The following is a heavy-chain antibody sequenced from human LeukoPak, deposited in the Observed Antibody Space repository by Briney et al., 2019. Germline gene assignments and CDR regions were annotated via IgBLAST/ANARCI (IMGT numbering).Heavy chain of an antibody. V-gene: IGHV3-13*01. CDR2: IGTAGDT. CDR1: GFTFSDYD. J-gene: IGHJ4*02. Sequence: GGSLRLSCAASGFTFSDYDMHWVRQATGKGLEWVSAIGTAGDTYYTGSVKGRFTISRENAKNSLYLQMNSLRAGDTAVYYCARNQHWSRDIWGQGILVTVSS. CDR3: ARNQHWSRDI. D-gene: IGHD2-8*02.